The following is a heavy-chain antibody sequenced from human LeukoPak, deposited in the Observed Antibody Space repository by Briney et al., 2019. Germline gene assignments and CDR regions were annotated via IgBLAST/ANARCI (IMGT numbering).Heavy chain of an antibody. J-gene: IGHJ4*02. CDR1: GFTFSSYW. CDR2: IKQDGSEK. V-gene: IGHV3-7*01. D-gene: IGHD5-18*01. CDR3: ARMPKYSYGHNYFDY. Sequence: GGSLRLSCAASGFTFSSYWMSWVRQAPGKGLEWVANIKQDGSEKYYVDSVKGRFTISRDNAKNSLYLQMNSLRAEDTAVYYCARMPKYSYGHNYFDYWGQGTLVTVSS.